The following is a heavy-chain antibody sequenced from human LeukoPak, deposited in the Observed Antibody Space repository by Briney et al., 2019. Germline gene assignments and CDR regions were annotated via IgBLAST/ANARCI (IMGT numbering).Heavy chain of an antibody. CDR1: GGSISSSSYY. Sequence: PSETLSLTCTVSGGSISSSSYYWGWIRQPPGKGLEWIGSIYYSGSTYYNPSLKSRVTISVDTSKNQFSLKLSSVTAADTAVYYCARAMNYGDYRFDYWGQGTLVTVSS. CDR2: IYYSGST. D-gene: IGHD4-17*01. CDR3: ARAMNYGDYRFDY. J-gene: IGHJ4*02. V-gene: IGHV4-39*07.